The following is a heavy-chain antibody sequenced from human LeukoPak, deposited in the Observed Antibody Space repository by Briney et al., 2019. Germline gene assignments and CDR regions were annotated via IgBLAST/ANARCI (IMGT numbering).Heavy chain of an antibody. J-gene: IGHJ4*02. CDR3: ARLRFLEWTSFDY. CDR2: ISYSGSA. CDR1: SGSISSDY. V-gene: IGHV4-59*01. D-gene: IGHD3-3*01. Sequence: SETLSLTCTVSSGSISSDYWSWIRQPTGKGLEWIGYISYSGSANYNPSLKTRVTISIDKSKNQFSLKMTSVTAADTAVYYCARLRFLEWTSFDYWGQGTLVTVSS.